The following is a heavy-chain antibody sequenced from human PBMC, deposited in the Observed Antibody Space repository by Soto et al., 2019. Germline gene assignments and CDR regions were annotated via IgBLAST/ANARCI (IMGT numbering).Heavy chain of an antibody. CDR2: ISGSSSYI. D-gene: IGHD2-15*01. Sequence: EVQLVESGGGLVKPGGSLRLSCTASGLSFSSDSMNWVRQAPGKGLEWVSSISGSSSYIYYADSVKGRFTISRDNAKNSVYLQMNSLRAEDTAVYYCARGLGYCNVGRCSGAFEMWGQGTMVTVSS. CDR1: GLSFSSDS. CDR3: ARGLGYCNVGRCSGAFEM. J-gene: IGHJ3*02. V-gene: IGHV3-21*01.